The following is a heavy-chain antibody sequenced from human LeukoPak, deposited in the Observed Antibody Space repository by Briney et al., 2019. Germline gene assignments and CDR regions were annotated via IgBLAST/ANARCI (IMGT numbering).Heavy chain of an antibody. D-gene: IGHD3-3*01. Sequence: SETLSLTCAVYGGSFSGYYWSWIRQPPGKGLEWIGEINHSGSTNYNPSLKSRVTISVDTSKNQFSLKLSSVTAADTAVYYCARVAITNSFDYWGQGTLATVSS. CDR3: ARVAITNSFDY. V-gene: IGHV4-34*01. CDR2: INHSGST. CDR1: GGSFSGYY. J-gene: IGHJ4*02.